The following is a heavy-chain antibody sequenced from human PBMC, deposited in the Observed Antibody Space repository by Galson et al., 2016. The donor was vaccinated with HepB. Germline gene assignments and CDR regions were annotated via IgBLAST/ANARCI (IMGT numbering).Heavy chain of an antibody. CDR1: GGTFSNSA. CDR2: IIPIFATT. V-gene: IGHV1-69*13. D-gene: IGHD1-1*01. CDR3: ARNMRNRRYNWNGSGVLRFAYYYYGLDV. J-gene: IGHJ6*02. Sequence: SVKVSCKAFGGTFSNSAIAWVRQAPGQGLAWMGGIIPIFATTNYAQKFPGRVTITEDESTSTAYVELSSLRSEDKGVYYCARNMRNRRYNWNGSGVLRFAYYYYGLDVWGQGTTVTVPS.